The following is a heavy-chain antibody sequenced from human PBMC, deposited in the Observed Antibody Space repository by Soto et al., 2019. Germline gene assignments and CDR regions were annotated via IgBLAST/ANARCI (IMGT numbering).Heavy chain of an antibody. J-gene: IGHJ4*02. Sequence: SETLSLTCSVSGGSISSSSYYWGWIRQPPGKGLEWIGNFYYSGSTYYNPSLKSRVTISVDASKNQFSLKLSSVTAADTAVYYCARGSGSLGYYFDYWGQGTLVTVSS. D-gene: IGHD1-26*01. V-gene: IGHV4-39*01. CDR2: FYYSGST. CDR1: GGSISSSSYY. CDR3: ARGSGSLGYYFDY.